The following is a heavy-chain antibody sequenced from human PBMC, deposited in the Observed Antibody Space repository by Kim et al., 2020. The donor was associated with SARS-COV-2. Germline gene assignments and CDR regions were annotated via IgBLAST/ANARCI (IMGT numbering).Heavy chain of an antibody. D-gene: IGHD6-19*01. J-gene: IGHJ4*02. Sequence: AHAASVQGRFTISRDDSKTTAYLQMNSLKSEDTAVYYCSRHEYSSAWYIDSWGQGTLVTVSS. V-gene: IGHV3-73*01. CDR3: SRHEYSSAWYIDS.